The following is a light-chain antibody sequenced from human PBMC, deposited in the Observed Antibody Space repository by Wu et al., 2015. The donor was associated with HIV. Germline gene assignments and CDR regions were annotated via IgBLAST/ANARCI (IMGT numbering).Light chain of an antibody. J-gene: IGKJ4*01. CDR1: QDIRNS. Sequence: DIQMTQSPSSLSASVGDRVTITCRANQDIRNSLAWYQQRPGKVPKLLIYFSSTLQSGVPSRFSGSGSGTDFTLTISRLQPEDVATYYCQKYNGAPLTFGGGTKVEI. CDR2: FSS. CDR3: QKYNGAPLT. V-gene: IGKV1-27*01.